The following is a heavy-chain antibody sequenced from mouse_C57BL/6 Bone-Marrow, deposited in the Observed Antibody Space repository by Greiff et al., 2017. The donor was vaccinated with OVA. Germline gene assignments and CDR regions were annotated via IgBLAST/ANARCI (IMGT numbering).Heavy chain of an antibody. CDR2: LYPRSGNT. Sequence: VKLQESGAELARPGASVKLSCKASGYTFTSYGISWVKQRTGQGLEWIGELYPRSGNTYSTEKFKGKATLTVDKSSSTAYMQLSSLTSEDSAVYYCARSTYYSPLFDDWGQGTTLTVSS. CDR1: GYTFTSYG. CDR3: ARSTYYSPLFDD. J-gene: IGHJ2*01. V-gene: IGHV1-81*01. D-gene: IGHD2-12*01.